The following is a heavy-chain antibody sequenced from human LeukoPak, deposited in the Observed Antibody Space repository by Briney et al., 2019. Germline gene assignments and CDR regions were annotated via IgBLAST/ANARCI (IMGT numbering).Heavy chain of an antibody. D-gene: IGHD5-18*01. J-gene: IGHJ4*02. CDR2: SSGSNTI. CDR1: GLTLSGFS. CDR3: VRTGGYSYGPFEY. V-gene: IGHV3-48*02. Sequence: QSGGSLRLSCAASGLTLSGFSVNWVRQAPGKGLEWISYSSGSNTIYYADSVKGRFTISRDNAKNSLFLQINSLRDEDTAVYYCVRTGGYSYGPFEYWGQGTLVTVSS.